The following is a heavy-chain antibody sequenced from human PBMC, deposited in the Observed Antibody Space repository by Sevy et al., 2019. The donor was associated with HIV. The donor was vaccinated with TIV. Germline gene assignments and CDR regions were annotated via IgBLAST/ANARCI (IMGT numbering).Heavy chain of an antibody. CDR3: ARELSSFDI. Sequence: GGSLRLSCAASGFTFSNYWMHWVRQAPGKGLVWVSHINSDGSSTRYADSVKGRFTISRDNAKNTLYLQMNSLRVEDTAVYYCARELSSFDIWGQGTMVTVSS. J-gene: IGHJ3*02. CDR2: INSDGSST. V-gene: IGHV3-74*01. D-gene: IGHD6-13*01. CDR1: GFTFSNYW.